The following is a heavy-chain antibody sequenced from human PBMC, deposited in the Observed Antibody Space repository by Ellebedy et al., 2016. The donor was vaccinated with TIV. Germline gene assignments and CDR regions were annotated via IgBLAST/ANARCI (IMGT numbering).Heavy chain of an antibody. CDR1: GYSISSGYY. CDR3: ARTTAYGSGNYPFDY. CDR2: IYHSGST. V-gene: IGHV4-38-2*02. J-gene: IGHJ4*02. Sequence: SETLSLTXTVSGYSISSGYYWGWIRQPPRKGLECIGSIYHSGSTYYNPSLKSRVTISGDTSKSQFSLKLSSVTAADTAVYYCARTTAYGSGNYPFDYWGQGTLVIVSS. D-gene: IGHD3-10*01.